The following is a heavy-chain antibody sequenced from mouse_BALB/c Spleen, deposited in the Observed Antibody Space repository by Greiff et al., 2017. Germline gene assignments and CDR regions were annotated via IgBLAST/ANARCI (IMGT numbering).Heavy chain of an antibody. CDR3: ARHTSDAMDY. CDR1: GFTFSSYG. CDR2: ISSGGSYT. D-gene: IGHD5-1*01. J-gene: IGHJ4*01. V-gene: IGHV5-6*01. Sequence: EVLLVESGGDLVKPGGSLKLSCAASGFTFSSYGMSWVRQTPDKKLEWVATISSGGSYTYYPDSVKGRYTISRDNAKNTLYLQMSSLKSEDTAMYYCARHTSDAMDYWGQGTSVTVSA.